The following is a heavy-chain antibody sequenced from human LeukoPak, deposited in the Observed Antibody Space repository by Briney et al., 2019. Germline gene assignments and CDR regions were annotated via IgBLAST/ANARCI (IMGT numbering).Heavy chain of an antibody. V-gene: IGHV1-8*01. CDR3: AREGNSSGWEDY. Sequence: ASVKVSCKASGYTFTSYDINWVRQATGQGLEWMGWMNPNSGNTGYAQKFQGRVTMTRNTSISTAYMELSSLRSEDTAVYYCAREGNSSGWEDYWGQGTLVTVSS. D-gene: IGHD6-19*01. J-gene: IGHJ4*02. CDR1: GYTFTSYD. CDR2: MNPNSGNT.